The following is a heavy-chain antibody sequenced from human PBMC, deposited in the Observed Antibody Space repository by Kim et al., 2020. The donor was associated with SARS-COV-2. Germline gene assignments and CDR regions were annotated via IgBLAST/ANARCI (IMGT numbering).Heavy chain of an antibody. V-gene: IGHV3-53*01. Sequence: GGSLRLSCAASGFTVSSNYMSWVRQAPGKGLEWVSVLYSGGSTYYADSVKGRFTISRDNSKNKLLLQMNSLRAADTAAYYCARDSNSSLQSHYYGMGVWG. CDR1: GFTVSSNY. CDR2: LYSGGST. CDR3: ARDSNSSLQSHYYGMGV. D-gene: IGHD4-4*01. J-gene: IGHJ6*01.